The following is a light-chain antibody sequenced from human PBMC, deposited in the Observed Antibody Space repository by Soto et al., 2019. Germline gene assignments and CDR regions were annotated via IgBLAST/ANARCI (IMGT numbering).Light chain of an antibody. CDR3: QQRSNWA. Sequence: EIVLTQSPATLSLSPGERATLSCRASQSVSSYLAWYQQKPGQAPRLLIYDASNRATGIPARFSGSGSGTDFTLTISSLEPEDFAVYYCQQRSNWAFGSGTKVDI. V-gene: IGKV3-11*01. CDR2: DAS. J-gene: IGKJ3*01. CDR1: QSVSSY.